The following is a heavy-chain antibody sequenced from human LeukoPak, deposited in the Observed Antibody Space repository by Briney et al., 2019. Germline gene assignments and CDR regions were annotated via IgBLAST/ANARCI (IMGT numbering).Heavy chain of an antibody. J-gene: IGHJ6*04. V-gene: IGHV2-70*01. D-gene: IGHD5-12*01. CDR1: GFSLSTSGMC. Sequence: ESGPALVKPTQTLTLTCTFSGFSLSTSGMCVSWIRQPPGKALEWLALIDWDDDEYYSTSLKTRLTISKDTSKNQVVLTMTNMDPVDTATYYCARATDIVATYGMDVWGKGTTVTVSS. CDR3: ARATDIVATYGMDV. CDR2: IDWDDDE.